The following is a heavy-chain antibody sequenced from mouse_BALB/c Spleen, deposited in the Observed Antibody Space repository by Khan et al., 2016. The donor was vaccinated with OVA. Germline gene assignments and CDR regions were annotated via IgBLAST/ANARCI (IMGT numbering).Heavy chain of an antibody. J-gene: IGHJ4*01. V-gene: IGHV3-5*02. Sequence: QLEESGPGLVKPSQTVSLTCTVTGISITTGNYRWSWIRQFPGNKLEWIGYIYYSGTITYNPSHISRTTITRDPSKNQFFLEMNSLTAEDTATYYCARDSDYGAMDYWGQGTSFTVSS. CDR3: ARDSDYGAMDY. CDR2: IYYSGTI. D-gene: IGHD2-4*01. CDR1: GISITTGNYR.